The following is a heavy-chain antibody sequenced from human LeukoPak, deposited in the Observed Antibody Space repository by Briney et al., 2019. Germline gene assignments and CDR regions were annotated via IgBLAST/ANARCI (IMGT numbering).Heavy chain of an antibody. J-gene: IGHJ3*02. CDR2: FDPEDGET. Sequence: SVKVSCKVSGYTLTELSMHWVRQAPGKGLEWMGDFDPEDGETIYAQKFQGRVTMTEDTSTDTAYMELSSLRSEDTAVYYCATADFVVVIAPHAFDIWGQGTMVTVSS. CDR1: GYTLTELS. CDR3: ATADFVVVIAPHAFDI. D-gene: IGHD2-21*01. V-gene: IGHV1-24*01.